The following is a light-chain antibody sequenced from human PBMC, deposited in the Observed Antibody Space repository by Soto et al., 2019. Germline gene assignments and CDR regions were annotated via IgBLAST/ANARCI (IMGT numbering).Light chain of an antibody. CDR3: LQHNLFPRT. Sequence: AIRMTQSPSSLSASTGDRVTITCRASPGISSYLAWYQQKPGRAPKRLIYGSSSLQSGVPSRFSGSGSGTEFTLTISSLQPEDFGTYYCLQHNLFPRTFGQGTKVDIK. CDR2: GSS. CDR1: PGISSY. J-gene: IGKJ1*01. V-gene: IGKV1-8*01.